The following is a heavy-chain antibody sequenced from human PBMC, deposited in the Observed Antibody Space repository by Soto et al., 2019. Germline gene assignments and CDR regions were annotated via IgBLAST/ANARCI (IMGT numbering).Heavy chain of an antibody. Sequence: EVQILESGGGLVQPGGSVRLSCAASGFPFSNYAMAWVRQAPGKGLEWVSAISGTTGHAFYADSVKDRFTISRDNSKNTLYLQMDSLRAEDTAVYHCARAPSEYIWGSYLRYDEYWGQGTLVTVSS. CDR3: ARAPSEYIWGSYLRYDEY. CDR2: ISGTTGHA. J-gene: IGHJ4*02. V-gene: IGHV3-23*01. CDR1: GFPFSNYA. D-gene: IGHD3-16*01.